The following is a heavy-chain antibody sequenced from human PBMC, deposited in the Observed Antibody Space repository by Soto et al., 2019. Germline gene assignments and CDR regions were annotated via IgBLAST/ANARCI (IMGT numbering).Heavy chain of an antibody. J-gene: IGHJ6*02. D-gene: IGHD2-2*01. CDR3: ARDRHCSSTSCYEYYYYGMDV. CDR1: GYTFTSYY. CDR2: INPSGGST. Sequence: ASVKVSCKASGYTFTSYYMHWVRQAPGQGLEWMGIINPSGGSTSYAQKFQGRVTMTRDTTTSTVYMELRSLRSEDTAVYYCARDRHCSSTSCYEYYYYGMDVWGQGTTVTVSS. V-gene: IGHV1-46*01.